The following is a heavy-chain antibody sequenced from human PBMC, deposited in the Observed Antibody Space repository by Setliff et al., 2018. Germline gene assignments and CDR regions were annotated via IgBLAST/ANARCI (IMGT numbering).Heavy chain of an antibody. Sequence: SETLSLTCAVYGGSFNSYYWSWIRQPPGKGLEWIGEINQSGSTNYNPSLKSRVTMSVDTSKNQSSLKLSSVTAADTAVYYCARGLSCSGYLLAPYAFDIWGQGTMVTVSS. CDR3: ARGLSCSGYLLAPYAFDI. CDR2: INQSGST. V-gene: IGHV4-34*01. D-gene: IGHD3-22*01. CDR1: GGSFNSYY. J-gene: IGHJ3*02.